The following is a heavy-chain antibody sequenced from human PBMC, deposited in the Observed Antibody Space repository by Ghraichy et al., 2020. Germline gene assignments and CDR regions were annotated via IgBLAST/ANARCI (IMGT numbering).Heavy chain of an antibody. CDR2: ISGSGGST. CDR1: GFTFSSYA. CDR3: AKARDFDWLFDAFDI. V-gene: IGHV3-23*01. Sequence: LTCAASGFTFSSYAMSWVRQAPGKGLEWVSAISGSGGSTYYADSVKGRFTISRDNSKNTLYLQMNSLRAEDTAVYYCAKARDFDWLFDAFDIWGQGTMVTVSS. D-gene: IGHD3-9*01. J-gene: IGHJ3*02.